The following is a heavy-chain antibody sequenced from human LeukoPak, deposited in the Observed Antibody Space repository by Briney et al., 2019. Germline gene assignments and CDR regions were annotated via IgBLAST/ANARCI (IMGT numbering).Heavy chain of an antibody. Sequence: ASVKVSCKASGGTLSSYALSWMRQAPGQGLEWMGQVIPMFDVRDYAEKFQGRITLTADTSTGMAYMELSSLTSDDTAVYYCARDPALEGTEDYRDFGGVESVDAFDVWGQGTMVTVFS. CDR3: ARDPALEGTEDYRDFGGVESVDAFDV. CDR1: GGTLSSYA. V-gene: IGHV1-69*17. CDR2: VIPMFDVR. J-gene: IGHJ3*01. D-gene: IGHD4-23*01.